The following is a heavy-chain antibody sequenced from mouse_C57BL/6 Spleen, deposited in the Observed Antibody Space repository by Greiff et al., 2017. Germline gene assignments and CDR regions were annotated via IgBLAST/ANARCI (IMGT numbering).Heavy chain of an antibody. J-gene: IGHJ1*03. V-gene: IGHV1-82*01. D-gene: IGHD1-1*01. CDR3: ARYYYYGSRTGYFDV. CDR1: GYAFSSSW. Sequence: QVQLKESGPELVKPGASVKISCKASGYAFSSSWMNWVKQRPGKGLEWIGRIYPGDGDTNYNGKFKGKATLTADKSSSTAYMQLSSLTSEDSAVYFCARYYYYGSRTGYFDVWGTGTTVTVSS. CDR2: IYPGDGDT.